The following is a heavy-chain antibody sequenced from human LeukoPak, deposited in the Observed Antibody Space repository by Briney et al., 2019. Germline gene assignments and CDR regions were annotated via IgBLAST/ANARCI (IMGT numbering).Heavy chain of an antibody. Sequence: GGSLSLSCGASGGTFSGGWKNWVRQGQGQGLERRGHIKRRVDGHTPDYVAPVKGTFTISTDDSRHTLYLQISILNTEHTAAYYSTTPAPARYCSDGAGYSIADYWSQATLVTVSS. CDR2: IKRRVDGHTP. D-gene: IGHD2-15*01. J-gene: IGHJ4*02. CDR1: GGTFSGGW. CDR3: TTPAPARYCSDGAGYSIADY. V-gene: IGHV3-15*07.